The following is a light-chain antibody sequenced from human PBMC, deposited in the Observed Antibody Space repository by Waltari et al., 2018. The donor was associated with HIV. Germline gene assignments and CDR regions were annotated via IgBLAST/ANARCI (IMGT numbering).Light chain of an antibody. CDR2: GNS. Sequence: QSVLPQPPSVSGAPGQRVTISCPGSSSNIGAGYDVHWYQRLPGTAPKLLIYGNSNRPSGVPDRFSGSKSGTSASLAITGLQAEDEADYYCQSYDSSLSGYWVFGGGTKLTVL. CDR3: QSYDSSLSGYWV. CDR1: SSNIGAGYD. J-gene: IGLJ3*02. V-gene: IGLV1-40*01.